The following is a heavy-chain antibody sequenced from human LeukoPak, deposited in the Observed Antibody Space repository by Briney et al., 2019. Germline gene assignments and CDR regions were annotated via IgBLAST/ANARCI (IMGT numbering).Heavy chain of an antibody. CDR3: ARAITAWDY. J-gene: IGHJ4*02. CDR1: GFTLSSYV. D-gene: IGHD3-10*01. V-gene: IGHV3-30*04. CDR2: ISYDGSNK. Sequence: VGSLRLSCAASGFTLSSYVMHWVRQAPGKGLEWVAVISYDGSNKYYADSVKGRFTISRDNSKNTLYLQMNSLRAEDTAVYYCARAITAWDYWGQGTLVTVSS.